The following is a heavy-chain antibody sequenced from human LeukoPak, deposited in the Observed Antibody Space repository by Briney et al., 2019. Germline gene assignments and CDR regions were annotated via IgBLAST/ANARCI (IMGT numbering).Heavy chain of an antibody. J-gene: IGHJ4*02. CDR3: ARVVEDGGYNGYALLRY. D-gene: IGHD5-12*01. CDR2: INPNSGGT. CDR1: GYTFTGYY. V-gene: IGHV1-2*02. Sequence: EASVKVSCKASGYTFTGYYMHWVRQAPGQGLEWMGWINPNSGGTNYAQKFQGRVTMTRDTSISTAYMELSRLRSDDTAVYYCARVVEDGGYNGYALLRYWGQGTLVTVSS.